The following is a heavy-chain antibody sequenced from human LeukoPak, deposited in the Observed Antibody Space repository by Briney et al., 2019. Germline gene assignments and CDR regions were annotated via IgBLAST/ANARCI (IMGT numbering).Heavy chain of an antibody. CDR1: GGSISSYY. CDR3: AREEPIFDIFDY. J-gene: IGHJ4*02. CDR2: IYYSGST. Sequence: NPSETLSPTCTVSGGSISSYYWSWIRQPPGKGLEWIGYIYYSGSTNYNPSLKSRVTISVDTSKNQFSLKLSSVTAADTAVYYCAREEPIFDIFDYWGQGTLVTVSS. D-gene: IGHD3-3*01. V-gene: IGHV4-59*01.